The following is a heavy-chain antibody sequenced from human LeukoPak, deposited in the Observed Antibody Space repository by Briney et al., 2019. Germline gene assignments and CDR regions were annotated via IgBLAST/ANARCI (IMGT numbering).Heavy chain of an antibody. J-gene: IGHJ4*02. CDR2: FDPEDGET. CDR3: ATVFSIGGYYFDY. V-gene: IGHV1-24*01. CDR1: GYILTELS. D-gene: IGHD3-16*01. Sequence: ASVKVSCKVSGYILTELSMHWVRQAPGKGLEWMGGFDPEDGETIYAQKFQGRVTMTEDTSTDTAYMELSSLRSEDTAVYYCATVFSIGGYYFDYWGQGTLVTVSS.